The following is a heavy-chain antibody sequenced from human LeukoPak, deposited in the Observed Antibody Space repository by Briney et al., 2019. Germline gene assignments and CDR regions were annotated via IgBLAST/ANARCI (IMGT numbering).Heavy chain of an antibody. CDR1: GFTFSSYG. D-gene: IGHD6-13*01. V-gene: IGHV3-48*01. CDR3: ARDAADSSSWYSDAFDI. Sequence: GGSLRLSCAASGFTFSSYGMSWVRQAPGKGLEWVSYISSSSSTIYYADSGKGRFTISIDNAKNSMYMQMNTLRAEDTAVYYCARDAADSSSWYSDAFDIWGQGTMVTVSS. CDR2: ISSSSSTI. J-gene: IGHJ3*02.